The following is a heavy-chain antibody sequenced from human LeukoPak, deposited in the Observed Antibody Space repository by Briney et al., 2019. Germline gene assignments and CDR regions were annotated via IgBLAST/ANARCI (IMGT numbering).Heavy chain of an antibody. CDR3: TRVVYGDYGGDLDY. V-gene: IGHV3-15*01. CDR2: IKSKTDGGTT. D-gene: IGHD4-17*01. CDR1: GFTFSNAW. J-gene: IGHJ4*02. Sequence: PGGSLRLSCAASGFTFSNAWMSWVRQAPGKGLEWVGRIKSKTDGGTTDYAAPGKGRFTISSDDSKNTLYLQMNSLKTEDTAVYYRTRVVYGDYGGDLDYWGQGTLVTVSS.